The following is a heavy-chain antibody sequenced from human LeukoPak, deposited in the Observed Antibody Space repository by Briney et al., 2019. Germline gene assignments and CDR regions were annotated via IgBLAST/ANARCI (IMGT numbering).Heavy chain of an antibody. CDR3: ARGIYGDNYFDY. V-gene: IGHV3-21*06. J-gene: IGHJ4*02. D-gene: IGHD4-17*01. CDR2: ISTTRSYI. Sequence: GGSLRLSCTTSGFTFSSYSMNWVRQAPGKGLEWVSSISTTRSYIYYADSVKGRFTISRDNAKNSLYLQMNSLRAEDTAVYYCARGIYGDNYFDYWGQGTLVTVSS. CDR1: GFTFSSYS.